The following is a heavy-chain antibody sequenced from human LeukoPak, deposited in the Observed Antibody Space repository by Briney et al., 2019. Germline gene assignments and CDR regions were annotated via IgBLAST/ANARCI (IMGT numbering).Heavy chain of an antibody. CDR2: IVVGSGNT. CDR1: GFTFTSSA. V-gene: IGHV1-58*01. J-gene: IGHJ4*02. D-gene: IGHD2-21*02. Sequence: ASVKVSCKASGFTFTSSAVQWVRQARGQRLEWIGWIVVGSGNTNYAQKLQGRVTITRDMSTSTSYMELSSLRSEDTAVYYCAADTTYCDGDCLDYWGQGTLVTVSS. CDR3: AADTTYCDGDCLDY.